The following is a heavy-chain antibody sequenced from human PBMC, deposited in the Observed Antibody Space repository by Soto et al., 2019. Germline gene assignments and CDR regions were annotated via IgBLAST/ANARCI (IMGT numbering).Heavy chain of an antibody. Sequence: SVKVSCKASGGTFSSYAISWVRQAPGQGLEWMGGIIPIFGTANYAQKFQGRVTITADESTSTAYMELSSLRSEDTAVYYCARAAPSSSWEAYFDYWGQGTLVTVSS. V-gene: IGHV1-69*13. CDR1: GGTFSSYA. CDR3: ARAAPSSSWEAYFDY. CDR2: IIPIFGTA. D-gene: IGHD6-6*01. J-gene: IGHJ4*02.